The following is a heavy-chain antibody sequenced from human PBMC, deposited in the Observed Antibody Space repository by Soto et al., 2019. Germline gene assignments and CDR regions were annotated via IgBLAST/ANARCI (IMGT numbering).Heavy chain of an antibody. Sequence: SETLSLTCTVSGGSISSGCYYWSWIRQHPGKGLEWIGYIYDSGSANYNPSLKSRLTISVDTSKNQFSLSLRYVTAADTAVYYCARGGASSLPFDSWGQGTLVTVSS. D-gene: IGHD2-2*01. CDR1: GGSISSGCYY. V-gene: IGHV4-61*01. CDR3: ARGGASSLPFDS. J-gene: IGHJ4*02. CDR2: IYDSGSA.